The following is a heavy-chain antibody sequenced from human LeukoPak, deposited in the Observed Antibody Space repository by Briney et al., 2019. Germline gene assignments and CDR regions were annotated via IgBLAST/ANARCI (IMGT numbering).Heavy chain of an antibody. Sequence: GESLKISCKGSGYSFTSYWIGWVRQMPGKGLEWMGIIFPGDSDTRYSPSFQGQVTISADKSIRTAYLQWSGLKASDTAMYYCARGSSSWLTGAFDIWGQGTMATVSS. D-gene: IGHD6-13*01. CDR3: ARGSSSWLTGAFDI. CDR1: GYSFTSYW. J-gene: IGHJ3*02. V-gene: IGHV5-51*01. CDR2: IFPGDSDT.